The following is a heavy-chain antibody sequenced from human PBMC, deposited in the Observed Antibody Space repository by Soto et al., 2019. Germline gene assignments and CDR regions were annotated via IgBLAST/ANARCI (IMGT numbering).Heavy chain of an antibody. Sequence: QVQLVQSGAEVKKPGASVKVSCKASGYTFTSYAMHWVRQAPGQRLEWMGWINAGNGNTKYSQKFQGRVTITRDTSASTAYMELSSLRSEDTAVYYCARHGLELGMWDYWGQGTLVTVSS. CDR3: ARHGLELGMWDY. CDR2: INAGNGNT. D-gene: IGHD7-27*01. CDR1: GYTFTSYA. V-gene: IGHV1-3*01. J-gene: IGHJ4*02.